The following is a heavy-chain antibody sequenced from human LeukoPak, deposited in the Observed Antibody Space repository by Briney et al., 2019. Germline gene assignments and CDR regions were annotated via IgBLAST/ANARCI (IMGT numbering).Heavy chain of an antibody. CDR2: INHSGST. CDR1: GGSFSGYY. Sequence: PSETLSLTCAVYGGSFSGYYWSWIRQPPGKGLEWIGEINHSGSTNYNPSLKSRVTISVDTSKNQFSLKLSSVTAADTAVYYCARGNFRYFDWLLVWYFDLWGRGTLVTVS. D-gene: IGHD3-9*01. V-gene: IGHV4-34*01. CDR3: ARGNFRYFDWLLVWYFDL. J-gene: IGHJ2*01.